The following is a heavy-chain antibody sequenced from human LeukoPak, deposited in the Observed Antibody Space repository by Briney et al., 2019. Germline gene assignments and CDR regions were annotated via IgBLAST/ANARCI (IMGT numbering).Heavy chain of an antibody. J-gene: IGHJ4*02. CDR2: IYPDDSDT. CDR1: GYSFTNYW. V-gene: IGHV5-51*01. D-gene: IGHD5-18*01. Sequence: GESLKIPCTGSGYSFTNYWIGWVRQLPGKGLEWMGIIYPDDSDTRYRPSFQGQVTISADKSIATAYLQWSSLKASDTAMYYCARLQYSNGYVDYWGQGTLVTVSS. CDR3: ARLQYSNGYVDY.